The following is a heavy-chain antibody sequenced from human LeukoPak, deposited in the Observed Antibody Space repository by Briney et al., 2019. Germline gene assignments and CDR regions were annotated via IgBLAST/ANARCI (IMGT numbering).Heavy chain of an antibody. Sequence: AVKVSCKASGGTFSSYAISWVRQAPGQGLEWMGGIIPISGTANYAQKFQGRVTITTDESTRTAYMELSSLRSEDTAVYYCASDDFWSGYSSFDYWGQGTLVTVSS. CDR3: ASDDFWSGYSSFDY. J-gene: IGHJ4*02. V-gene: IGHV1-69*05. CDR1: GGTFSSYA. D-gene: IGHD3-3*01. CDR2: IIPISGTA.